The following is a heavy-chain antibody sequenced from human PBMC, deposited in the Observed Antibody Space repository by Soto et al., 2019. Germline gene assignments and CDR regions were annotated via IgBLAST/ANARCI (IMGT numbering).Heavy chain of an antibody. J-gene: IGHJ6*03. V-gene: IGHV3-11*01. CDR2: ISSSGSTI. D-gene: IGHD1-7*01. Sequence: QVQLVESGGGLVKPGGSLRLSCAASGFTFSDYYMSWIRQAPGKGLEWVSYISSSGSTIYYADSVKGRFTIARDNAKNSLYLQMNSLRAEEPAVYYCARDGNNWNYVYYYYMDVWGKGTTVTVSS. CDR1: GFTFSDYY. CDR3: ARDGNNWNYVYYYYMDV.